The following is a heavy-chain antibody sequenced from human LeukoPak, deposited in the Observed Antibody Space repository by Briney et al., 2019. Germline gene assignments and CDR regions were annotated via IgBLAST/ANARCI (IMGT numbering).Heavy chain of an antibody. V-gene: IGHV4-39*07. Sequence: SETLSLTCTVSGGSISSSSYYWGWIRQPPGKGLGWIGSIYYSGSTYYNPSLKSRVTISVDTSKNQLSLKLSSVTAADTAVYYCARDLVCSGGSCYNVRDYYYYMDVWGKGTTVTVSS. J-gene: IGHJ6*03. CDR1: GGSISSSSYY. CDR3: ARDLVCSGGSCYNVRDYYYYMDV. CDR2: IYYSGST. D-gene: IGHD2-15*01.